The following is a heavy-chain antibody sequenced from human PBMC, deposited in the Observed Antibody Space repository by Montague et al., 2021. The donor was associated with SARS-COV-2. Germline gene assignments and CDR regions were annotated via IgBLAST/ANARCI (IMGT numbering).Heavy chain of an antibody. CDR1: GGSISSYY. Sequence: SETLSLTCTVSGGSISSYYWSWIRQSPGKGLEWIGYIYYSGSTNYNPSLKSRVTISVDTSKNQFSLKLSSVTAADTAVYYCARGLSRYSSGKTPFLHSEMDVWGQGTTVTVSS. D-gene: IGHD6-19*01. J-gene: IGHJ6*02. CDR3: ARGLSRYSSGKTPFLHSEMDV. V-gene: IGHV4-59*01. CDR2: IYYSGST.